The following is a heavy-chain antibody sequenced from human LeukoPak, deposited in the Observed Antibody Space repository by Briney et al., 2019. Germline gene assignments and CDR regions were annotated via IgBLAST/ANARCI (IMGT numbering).Heavy chain of an antibody. D-gene: IGHD3-10*01. CDR1: GGSISSSSYY. V-gene: IGHV4-39*07. Sequence: PSETLSLTFTVSGGSISSSSYYWGWIRQPPGKGLEWIGSIYYSGSTYYNPSLKSRVTISVDTSKNQFSLKLSSVTAADTAVYYCARERETLRNYYGSGNPLDYWGQGTLVTVSS. J-gene: IGHJ4*02. CDR2: IYYSGST. CDR3: ARERETLRNYYGSGNPLDY.